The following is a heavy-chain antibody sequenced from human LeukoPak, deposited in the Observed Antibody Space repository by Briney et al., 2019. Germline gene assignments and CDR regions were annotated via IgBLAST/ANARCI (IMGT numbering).Heavy chain of an antibody. Sequence: SVKVSCKASGYTFTGYYMHWVRQAPGQGLEWMGGIIPIFGTANYVQKFQGRVTITADESTSTAYMELSSLRSEDTAVYYCARDGRYYYDSSGYWGQGTLVTVSS. CDR2: IIPIFGTA. D-gene: IGHD3-22*01. V-gene: IGHV1-69*13. CDR1: GYTFTGYY. CDR3: ARDGRYYYDSSGY. J-gene: IGHJ4*02.